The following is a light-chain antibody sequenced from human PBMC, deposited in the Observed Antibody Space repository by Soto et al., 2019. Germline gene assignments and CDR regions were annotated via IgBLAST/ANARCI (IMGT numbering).Light chain of an antibody. CDR1: QSVSTY. J-gene: IGKJ5*01. Sequence: EIVLTQSPDTLSLSPGERATLSCRASQSVSTYLAWYQQKPGQAPRLLIYDAFIRVTGIPARFSGSGSGTDFTLTISSLEPEDFAVYYCQQRSNWPPFTFGQGTRLEIK. V-gene: IGKV3-11*01. CDR3: QQRSNWPPFT. CDR2: DAF.